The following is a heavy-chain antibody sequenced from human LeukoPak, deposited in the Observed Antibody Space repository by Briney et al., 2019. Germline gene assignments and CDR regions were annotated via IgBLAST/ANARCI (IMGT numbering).Heavy chain of an antibody. V-gene: IGHV3-48*04. D-gene: IGHD3-10*01. CDR1: GFTFSSYS. CDR2: ISSSNSTI. J-gene: IGHJ4*02. CDR3: ARESSGSQYYFDY. Sequence: GGSLRLSCAASGFTFSSYSMNWVRQAPGKGLEWVSYISSSNSTIYYADSVKGRFTISRDNAKNSLYLQMNSLRAKDTAVYYCARESSGSQYYFDYWGQGTLVTVSS.